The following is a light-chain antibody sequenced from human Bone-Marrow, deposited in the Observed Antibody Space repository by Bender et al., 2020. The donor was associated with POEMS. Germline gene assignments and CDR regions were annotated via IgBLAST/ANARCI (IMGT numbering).Light chain of an antibody. J-gene: IGLJ2*01. V-gene: IGLV3-21*02. Sequence: AARITCGGNNIGSKSVQWYQQRPGQAPVLVVYDDSDRPSGVPDRFSGSMSGTSASLAISGLHSEDEADYYCVAWDDTLNGWVFGGGTKLTVL. CDR3: VAWDDTLNGWV. CDR2: DDS. CDR1: NIGSKS.